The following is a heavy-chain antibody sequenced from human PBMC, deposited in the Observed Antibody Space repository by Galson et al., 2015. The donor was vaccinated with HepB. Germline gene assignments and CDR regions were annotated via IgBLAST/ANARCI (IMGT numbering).Heavy chain of an antibody. D-gene: IGHD2-15*01. CDR1: GFIFSSYS. J-gene: IGHJ5*02. Sequence: SLRLSCAASGFIFSSYSMNWVRQAPGKGLEWVSSISSSSDYTYYADSVKGRFTISRDNAKNSLYLQMNSLRAEDTAVYYCARVGSGHSSAWGQGTLVTVSS. V-gene: IGHV3-21*01. CDR3: ARVGSGHSSA. CDR2: ISSSSDYT.